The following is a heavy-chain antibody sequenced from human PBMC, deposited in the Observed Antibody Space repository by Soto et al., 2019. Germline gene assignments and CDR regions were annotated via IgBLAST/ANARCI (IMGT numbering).Heavy chain of an antibody. V-gene: IGHV4-39*02. CDR1: GVLVSSGDYF. J-gene: IGHJ4*02. CDR3: AKLKVGATRATAVDS. Sequence: QLKESGPGLVKPSETLSLTCNVSGVLVSSGDYFWGWIRQPPGKGLEWIGSAPSSGGTYYKPSLKARLTISVDKAKNNFSLSLNSVTAADTGVYYCAKLKVGATRATAVDSWGQGKLVSVSS. CDR2: APSSGGT. D-gene: IGHD1-26*01.